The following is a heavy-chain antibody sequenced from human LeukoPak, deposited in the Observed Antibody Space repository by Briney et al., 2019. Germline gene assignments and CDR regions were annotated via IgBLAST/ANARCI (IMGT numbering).Heavy chain of an antibody. V-gene: IGHV1-2*02. D-gene: IGHD3-10*01. J-gene: IGHJ6*03. Sequence: ASVKVSCKASGYTFTGYYMHWVRQAPGQGLEWMGWINPNSGGTNYAQKFQGRVTMTRDTSISTAYMELSRLRSDDTAVYYCAREGTMVRGVRWNDQHYYYYMDVWGKGTTVTVSS. CDR1: GYTFTGYY. CDR2: INPNSGGT. CDR3: AREGTMVRGVRWNDQHYYYYMDV.